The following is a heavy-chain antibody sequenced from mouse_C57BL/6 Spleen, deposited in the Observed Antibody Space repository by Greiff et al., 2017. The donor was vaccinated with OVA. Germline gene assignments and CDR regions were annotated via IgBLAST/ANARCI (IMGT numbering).Heavy chain of an antibody. Sequence: EVKLVESGGGLVKPGGSLKLSCAASGFTFSDYGMHWVRQAPEKGLEWVAYISSGSSTIYYADTVKGRFTISRDNAKNTLFLQMTSLRSEDTAMYYCASYDYGSFAYWGQGTLVTVSA. CDR2: ISSGSSTI. V-gene: IGHV5-17*01. D-gene: IGHD2-4*01. CDR3: ASYDYGSFAY. J-gene: IGHJ3*01. CDR1: GFTFSDYG.